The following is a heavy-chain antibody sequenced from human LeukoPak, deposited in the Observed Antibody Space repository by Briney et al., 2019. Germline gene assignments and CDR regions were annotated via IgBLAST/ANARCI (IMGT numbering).Heavy chain of an antibody. CDR2: IIGYGTT. CDR3: TKAVEEYNLVRYSET. CDR1: GIILSDSA. J-gene: IGHJ5*02. V-gene: IGHV3-23*01. Sequence: PGGSLRLSCAASGIILSDSAMSWVRQAPGKGPEWVSGIIGYGTTFYADSVKGRFTISRDSFETTLYLQMNSLRAEDTAIYFCTKAVEEYNLVRYSETWGPGTLVTVSS. D-gene: IGHD2-15*01.